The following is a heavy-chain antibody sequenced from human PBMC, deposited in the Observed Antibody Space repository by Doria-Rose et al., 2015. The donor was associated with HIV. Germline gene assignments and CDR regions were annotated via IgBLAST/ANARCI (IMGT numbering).Heavy chain of an antibody. Sequence: QVQLVQSGGGVVQPGGSLRLSCAASGFTFSYYAMHWVRQAPGKGLEWVAVISYDGSNKYYADSVKGRFTISRDNSKNTLYLQMNSLRTEDTAVYYCARGGAYSSGWYDDAFDIWGQGTMVTVSS. CDR2: ISYDGSNK. D-gene: IGHD6-19*01. V-gene: IGHV3-30-3*01. CDR1: GFTFSYYA. CDR3: ARGGAYSSGWYDDAFDI. J-gene: IGHJ3*02.